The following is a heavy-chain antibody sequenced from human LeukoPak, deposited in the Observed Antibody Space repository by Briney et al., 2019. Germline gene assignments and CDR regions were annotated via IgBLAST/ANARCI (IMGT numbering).Heavy chain of an antibody. V-gene: IGHV1-2*02. J-gene: IGHJ4*02. D-gene: IGHD2-8*02. CDR2: INPNSGGT. CDR1: GYTFTGYY. Sequence: ASVKVSCRASGYTFTGYYMHWVRQAPGQGLEWMGWINPNSGGTNYAEKFQGRVTMARDTSISTAYMELSRLRADDTAVYYCARDGSGVWAGYWGQGTLVTVSS. CDR3: ARDGSGVWAGY.